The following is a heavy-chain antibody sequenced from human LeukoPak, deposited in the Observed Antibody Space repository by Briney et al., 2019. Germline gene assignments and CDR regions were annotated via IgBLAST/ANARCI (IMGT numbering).Heavy chain of an antibody. CDR1: GGSFSGYY. CDR3: ARPHGHYGGHFDY. V-gene: IGHV4-34*01. Sequence: SETLSLTCAVYGGSFSGYYWSWIRQPPGKGLEWIGEINHSGSTNYNPSLKSRVTISVDTSKNQFSLKLSSVTAADMAVYYCARPHGHYGGHFDYWGQGTLVTVSS. D-gene: IGHD4-23*01. J-gene: IGHJ4*02. CDR2: INHSGST.